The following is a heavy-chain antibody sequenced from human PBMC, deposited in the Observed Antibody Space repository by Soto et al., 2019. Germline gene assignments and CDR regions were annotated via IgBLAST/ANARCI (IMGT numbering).Heavy chain of an antibody. V-gene: IGHV3-7*01. CDR3: VRARSTDSRPDY. J-gene: IGHJ4*02. D-gene: IGHD3-22*01. CDR2: IKFDGSEK. Sequence: GGSLRLSCEASGFTFSDYWMSWVRQAPGKGPEWVANIKFDGSEKQYVDSARGRFTISRDNAKNSLFLQLDSLRAEDTAVYFCVRARSTDSRPDYWGQGTLVTVSS. CDR1: GFTFSDYW.